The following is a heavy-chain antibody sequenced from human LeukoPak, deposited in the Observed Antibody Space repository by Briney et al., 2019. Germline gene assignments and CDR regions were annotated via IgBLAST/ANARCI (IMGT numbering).Heavy chain of an antibody. CDR3: ARRNAMDV. J-gene: IGHJ6*01. CDR1: GFTFRNYA. V-gene: IGHV3-7*03. CDR2: INRDGSER. Sequence: GGSLRLSCAASGFTFRNYAMRWVRQGPGKGLEWVANINRDGSERYYVDSVKGRFTISRDDAKSSLYLQMNSLRAEDTAVYYCARRNAMDVWGKGPRSPSPQ.